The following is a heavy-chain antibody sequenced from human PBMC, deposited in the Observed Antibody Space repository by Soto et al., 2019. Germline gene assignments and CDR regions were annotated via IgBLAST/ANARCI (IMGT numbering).Heavy chain of an antibody. V-gene: IGHV4-31*01. CDR3: ARSNVVVPAATHRLNWFDP. J-gene: IGHJ5*02. CDR2: IYYSGST. D-gene: IGHD2-2*01. CDR1: GGSISSGGYY. Sequence: QVQLQESGPGLVKPSQTLSLTCTVSGGSISSGGYYWSWIRQHPGKGLEWIGYIYYSGSTYYNPSLKSPVTISVDTAKNQFSLKLSSVTAADTAVYYCARSNVVVPAATHRLNWFDPWGQGTLVTVSS.